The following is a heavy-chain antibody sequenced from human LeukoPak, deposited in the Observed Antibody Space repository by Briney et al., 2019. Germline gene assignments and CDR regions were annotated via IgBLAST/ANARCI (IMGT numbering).Heavy chain of an antibody. CDR1: GGSINSGNYH. CDR2: LYSSGST. Sequence: TLSLTCTVSGGSINSGNYHWSWIRQPAGKGLEWIGRLYSSGSTKYNPSLKSRVTISGDTSDNQISLELSSVTAADTAVYYCVRDFSGYTYYMDIWGKGTTVTVSS. V-gene: IGHV4-61*02. CDR3: VRDFSGYTYYMDI. D-gene: IGHD3-22*01. J-gene: IGHJ6*03.